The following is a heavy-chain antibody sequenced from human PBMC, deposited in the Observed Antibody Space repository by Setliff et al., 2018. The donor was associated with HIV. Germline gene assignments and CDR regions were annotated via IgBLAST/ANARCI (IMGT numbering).Heavy chain of an antibody. CDR3: ARDRLTYYFDY. J-gene: IGHJ4*02. V-gene: IGHV4-39*07. CDR1: GGSISPTNYC. Sequence: PSETLSLTCIVSGGSISPTNYCWGWIRQTPGQGLEWIGRFYTSGSTNYNPSLKSRVTMSVDTSKNQFSLKLSSVTAADTAVYYCARDRLTYYFDYWGQGILVTVSS. D-gene: IGHD3-22*01. CDR2: FYTSGST.